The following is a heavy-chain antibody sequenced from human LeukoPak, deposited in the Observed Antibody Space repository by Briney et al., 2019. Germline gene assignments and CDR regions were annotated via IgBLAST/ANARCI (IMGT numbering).Heavy chain of an antibody. V-gene: IGHV3-23*01. Sequence: GGSLRLSCAASGFTFSSYAMNWVGQAQGKGLEWVSTVSGSGDSTYYSDSVKGRFSISRDNSKNTLYLQMNTLRAADTAVYYCARDDGSYFAFDIWGQGTMVTVSS. J-gene: IGHJ3*02. CDR2: VSGSGDST. CDR1: GFTFSSYA. D-gene: IGHD1-26*01. CDR3: ARDDGSYFAFDI.